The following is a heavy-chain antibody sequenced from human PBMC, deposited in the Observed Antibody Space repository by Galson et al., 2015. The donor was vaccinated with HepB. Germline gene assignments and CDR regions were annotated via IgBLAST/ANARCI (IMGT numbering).Heavy chain of an antibody. D-gene: IGHD3-22*01. CDR1: GGTFSRYA. V-gene: IGHV1-69*13. CDR2: IIPIFGTA. CDR3: ARGLEDDSSGYEAT. J-gene: IGHJ5*02. Sequence: SVKVSCKASGGTFSRYAISWVRQAPGQGLEWMGGIIPIFGTANYAQKFQGRVTITADESTSTAYMELSSLRSEDTAVYYCARGLEDDSSGYEATWGQGTLVTVSS.